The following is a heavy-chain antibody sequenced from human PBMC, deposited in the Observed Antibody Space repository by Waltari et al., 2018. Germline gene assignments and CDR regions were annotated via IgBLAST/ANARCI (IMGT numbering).Heavy chain of an antibody. CDR1: GGSFSGSY. Sequence: QVQLQQWGAGLLKPSETLSLTCAVYGGSFSGSYWSWIRQPPGKGLEWIGEINHSGSTNYNPALKSRVTISVDTSKNQFSLKLSSVTAADTAVYYCARSKRVQLPYDYWGQGTLVTVSS. V-gene: IGHV4-34*01. CDR3: ARSKRVQLPYDY. CDR2: INHSGST. J-gene: IGHJ4*02. D-gene: IGHD2-2*01.